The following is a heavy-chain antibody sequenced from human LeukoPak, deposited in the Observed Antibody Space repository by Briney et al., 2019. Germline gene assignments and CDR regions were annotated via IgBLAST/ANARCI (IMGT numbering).Heavy chain of an antibody. Sequence: SETLSLTCAVYGGSFSGYYWSWIRQPPGKGLEWIGEINHSGSTNYNPSLKSRVTISADTSKNQFSLKLSSVTAADTAVYYCARRGYSYGTFDYWGQGTLVTVSS. D-gene: IGHD5-18*01. J-gene: IGHJ4*02. CDR3: ARRGYSYGTFDY. CDR1: GGSFSGYY. CDR2: INHSGST. V-gene: IGHV4-34*01.